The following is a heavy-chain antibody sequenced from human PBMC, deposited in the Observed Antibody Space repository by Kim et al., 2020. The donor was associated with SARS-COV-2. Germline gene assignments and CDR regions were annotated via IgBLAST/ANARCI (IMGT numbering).Heavy chain of an antibody. CDR1: GFTFSSYS. J-gene: IGHJ4*02. D-gene: IGHD6-19*01. CDR2: ICYNGSNI. V-gene: IGHV3-33*01. Sequence: GGSLRLSCAASGFTFSSYSMHWVRQAPGKGLEWVSYICYNGSNIYYADSVKGRFTISRDNSKNSLYLQMNSLRDEDTAVYYCARGAVSGSRWYGIDYWGQGTLVTVSS. CDR3: ARGAVSGSRWYGIDY.